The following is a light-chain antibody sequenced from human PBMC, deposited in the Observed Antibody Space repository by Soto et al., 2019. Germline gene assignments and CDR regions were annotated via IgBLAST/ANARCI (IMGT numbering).Light chain of an antibody. J-gene: IGKJ5*01. CDR2: WAS. Sequence: DIVMTQSPDSMDVSLGERATINCKSSQSVLYSSNNKNYLAWYQQKPGQPPKLLIYWASTRESGVPDRFSGSGSGTDFTLTISRLEPEDFAVYYCQQHGDAPITFGQGTRLEIK. CDR3: QQHGDAPIT. CDR1: QSVLYSSNNKNY. V-gene: IGKV4-1*01.